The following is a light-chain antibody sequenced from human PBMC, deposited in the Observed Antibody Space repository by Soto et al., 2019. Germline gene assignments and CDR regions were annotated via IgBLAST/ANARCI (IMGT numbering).Light chain of an antibody. CDR1: QSVSSN. J-gene: IGKJ4*01. Sequence: EIVMTQSPVTLSVSPGERATLSCRASQSVSSNLAWYQKKPGQAPRLLIDGASIRATGIPARFSGSGSGTEFTLTISSLQSEDFAVYYCQQYNDWPLTFGGGTKEDIK. CDR2: GAS. CDR3: QQYNDWPLT. V-gene: IGKV3-15*01.